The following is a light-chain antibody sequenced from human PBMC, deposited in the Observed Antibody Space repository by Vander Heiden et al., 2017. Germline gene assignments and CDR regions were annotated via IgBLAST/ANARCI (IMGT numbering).Light chain of an antibody. Sequence: DIQMTPSPPTLSASVGDRVTITCRPSQSISSWLAWYQQKPGKAPKLLIYKASSIESGVPSRFSGSGSGTEFTLTISSLQPDDFATYYCQQYNSYSYTFGQGTKLEIK. CDR2: KAS. V-gene: IGKV1-5*03. CDR3: QQYNSYSYT. CDR1: QSISSW. J-gene: IGKJ2*01.